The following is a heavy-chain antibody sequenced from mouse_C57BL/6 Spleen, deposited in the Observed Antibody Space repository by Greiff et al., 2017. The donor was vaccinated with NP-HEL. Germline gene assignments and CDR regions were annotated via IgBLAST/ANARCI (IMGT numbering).Heavy chain of an antibody. J-gene: IGHJ4*01. V-gene: IGHV3-1*01. Sequence: DVKLQESGPGMVKPSQSLSLTCTVTGYSITSGYDWHWIRHFPGNKLEWMGYISYSGSTNYNPSLKSRISITHDTSKNHFFLKLNSVTTEDTATYYCARAKVYYAMDYWGQGTSVTVSS. CDR2: ISYSGST. CDR3: ARAKVYYAMDY. CDR1: GYSITSGYD.